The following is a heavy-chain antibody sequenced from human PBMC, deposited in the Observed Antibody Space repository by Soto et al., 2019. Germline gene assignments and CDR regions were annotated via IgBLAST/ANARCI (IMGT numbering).Heavy chain of an antibody. CDR1: GFTFSGSA. CDR3: TRHVYGDYGREDY. V-gene: IGHV3-73*01. CDR2: IRSKANSYAT. D-gene: IGHD4-17*01. Sequence: EVQLVESGGGLVQPGGSLKLSCAASGFTFSGSAMHWVRQASGKGLEWVGRIRSKANSYATEYAASVKGRFTISRDDSKNTAYLQMNSLKTEDTAVYYCTRHVYGDYGREDYGGQGTLVTVSS. J-gene: IGHJ4*02.